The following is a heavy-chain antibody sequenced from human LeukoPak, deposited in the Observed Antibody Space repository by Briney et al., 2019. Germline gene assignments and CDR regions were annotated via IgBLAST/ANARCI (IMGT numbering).Heavy chain of an antibody. CDR2: IWYDGSNK. CDR3: ARDASGSYFNELDY. CDR1: GLTFSSHW. Sequence: GGSLRLSCAASGLTFSSHWMHWVRQAPGKGLEWVAVIWYDGSNKYYADSVKGRFTISRDNSKNTLYLQMNSLRAEDTAVYYCARDASGSYFNELDYWGQGTLVTVSS. J-gene: IGHJ4*02. V-gene: IGHV3-33*08. D-gene: IGHD1-26*01.